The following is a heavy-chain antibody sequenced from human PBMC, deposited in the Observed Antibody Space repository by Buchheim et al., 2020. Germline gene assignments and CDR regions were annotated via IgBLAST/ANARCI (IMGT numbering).Heavy chain of an antibody. CDR3: GYGSGRSDRRIDY. V-gene: IGHV5-10-1*01. CDR2: IDTSDSYN. CDR1: GYSFTSYW. Sequence: EVQLVQSGAEVKKPGESLRISCKGSGYSFTSYWISWVRQMPGKGLEWMGRIDTSDSYNNYSPAFQGHVTISADKTNRPGYPQWSSLKASDTAMYYCGYGSGRSDRRIDYWGQGTL. J-gene: IGHJ4*02. D-gene: IGHD3-10*01.